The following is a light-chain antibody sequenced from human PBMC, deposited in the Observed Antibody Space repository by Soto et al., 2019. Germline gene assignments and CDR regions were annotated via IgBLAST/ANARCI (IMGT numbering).Light chain of an antibody. CDR3: SSYTSSGTLL. CDR2: EVS. V-gene: IGLV2-14*01. Sequence: QSVLTQSASVSGSPGQSITISCTGTSSDVGGYNYVSWYQQHPGKAPKLMIYEVSNRPSGVSNRFSGSKSGNTASLTISGLQAEDEGDYYCSSYTSSGTLLFGGGTKLTVL. CDR1: SSDVGGYNY. J-gene: IGLJ2*01.